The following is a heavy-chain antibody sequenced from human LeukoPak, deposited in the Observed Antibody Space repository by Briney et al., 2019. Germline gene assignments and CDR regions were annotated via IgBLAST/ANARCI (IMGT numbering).Heavy chain of an antibody. D-gene: IGHD6-13*01. Sequence: ASETPSLTCTVSGGSISSYYWSWIRQPPGKGLEWIGYIYYSGSTNYNPSLKSRVTISVDTSKNQFSLKLSSVTAADTAVYYCARAAAGTHYFDYWGQGTLVTVSS. CDR1: GGSISSYY. J-gene: IGHJ4*02. CDR3: ARAAAGTHYFDY. V-gene: IGHV4-59*01. CDR2: IYYSGST.